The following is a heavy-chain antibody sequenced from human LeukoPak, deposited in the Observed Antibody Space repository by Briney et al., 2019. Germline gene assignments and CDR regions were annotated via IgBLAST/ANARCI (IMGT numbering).Heavy chain of an antibody. V-gene: IGHV1-8*01. CDR2: MNPNSGNT. CDR1: GYTLTSYD. J-gene: IGHJ4*02. Sequence: ASVKVSCKASGYTLTSYDINWLRRATGQGLKWMGWMNPNSGNTGYAQKFQGRVTMTRNTSISTAYMELSSLRSEDTAVYYCARPLHRGSWYAYWGQGTLVTVSS. CDR3: ARPLHRGSWYAY. D-gene: IGHD6-13*01.